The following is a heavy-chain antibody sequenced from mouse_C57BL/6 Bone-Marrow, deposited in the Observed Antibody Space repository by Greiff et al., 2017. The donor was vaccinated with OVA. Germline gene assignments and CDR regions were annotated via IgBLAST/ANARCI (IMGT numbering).Heavy chain of an antibody. V-gene: IGHV1-50*01. CDR3: ARGDWEY. CDR1: GYTFTSYW. CDR2: IDPSDSYT. Sequence: QVQLQQPGAELVKPGASVKLSCKASGYTFTSYWMQWVKQRPGQGLEWIGEIDPSDSYTNYNQKFKGKATLTVDTSSSTAYMQLSSLTSEDSAVYYCARGDWEYWGQGTTLTVSS. D-gene: IGHD4-1*01. J-gene: IGHJ2*01.